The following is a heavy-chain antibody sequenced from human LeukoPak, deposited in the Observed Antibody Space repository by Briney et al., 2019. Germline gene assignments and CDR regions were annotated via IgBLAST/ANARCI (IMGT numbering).Heavy chain of an antibody. CDR1: GVSITSNY. CDR2: SSTSGDT. D-gene: IGHD1-26*01. V-gene: IGHV4-4*09. CDR3: ARHASGGTYPLDV. Sequence: SETLSLTCAVSGVSITSNYWSWVRQPPGKGLEWIAYSSTSGDTFYNPSLKSRFTMSIDTSKNQFSLKVASVTAADTAVYYCARHASGGTYPLDVWGKGTTVTVSS. J-gene: IGHJ6*04.